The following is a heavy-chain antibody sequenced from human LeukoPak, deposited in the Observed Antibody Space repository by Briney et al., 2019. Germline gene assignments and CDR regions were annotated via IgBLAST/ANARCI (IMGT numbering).Heavy chain of an antibody. CDR2: IYYTGTT. Sequence: SETLSLTCTVSDGSISSYYWNWSRQPPGKGLEWIGHIYYTGTTHYNPSLQSRVSISIDTSKNQFSLKLRSVTAVDTAVYYCARWGHFDTSGYFVADYWGQGTLITVSS. CDR3: ARWGHFDTSGYFVADY. D-gene: IGHD3-22*01. CDR1: DGSISSYY. J-gene: IGHJ4*02. V-gene: IGHV4-59*01.